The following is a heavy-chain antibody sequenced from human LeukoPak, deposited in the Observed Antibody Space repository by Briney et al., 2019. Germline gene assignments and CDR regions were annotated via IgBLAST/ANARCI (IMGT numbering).Heavy chain of an antibody. D-gene: IGHD1-26*01. V-gene: IGHV4-39*01. Sequence: SETLSLTCTVSGGSLSSSFYYWGWLRQPPGKGLEWIGSMYFSGSTHYNPSLKSRVTISVDTSKNQFSLKLTSVTAADTAVYYCANAASYSVDYWGQGTLVTVSS. J-gene: IGHJ4*02. CDR2: MYFSGST. CDR1: GGSLSSSFYY. CDR3: ANAASYSVDY.